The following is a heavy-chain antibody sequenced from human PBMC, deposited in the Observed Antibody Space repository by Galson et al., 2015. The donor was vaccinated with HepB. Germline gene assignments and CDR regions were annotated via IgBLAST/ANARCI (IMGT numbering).Heavy chain of an antibody. Sequence: SVKVSCKASGYTFSSYDINWVRQATGQGLEWMGWMNPNNGNTGYAQKFQGRVTMTRNTSISTAYMELSSLRSEDTAVYYCVRCLIDSSGYYFSWFDPWGQGTLVTVSS. CDR2: MNPNNGNT. CDR1: GYTFSSYD. CDR3: VRCLIDSSGYYFSWFDP. J-gene: IGHJ5*02. D-gene: IGHD3-22*01. V-gene: IGHV1-8*01.